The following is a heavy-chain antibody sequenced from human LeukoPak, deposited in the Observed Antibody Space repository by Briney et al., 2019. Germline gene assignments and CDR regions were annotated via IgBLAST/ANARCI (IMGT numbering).Heavy chain of an antibody. D-gene: IGHD5-18*01. J-gene: IGHJ6*03. CDR1: GFTFSNAW. CDR3: TTEAMGYSYGFQSYYYYMDV. Sequence: GSLRLSCAASGFTFSNAWMSWVRQAPGKGLEWVGRIKSKTDGGTTDYAAPVKGRFTISRDDSKNTLYLQMNSLKTEDTAVYYCTTEAMGYSYGFQSYYYYMDVWGKGTTVTVSS. CDR2: IKSKTDGGTT. V-gene: IGHV3-15*01.